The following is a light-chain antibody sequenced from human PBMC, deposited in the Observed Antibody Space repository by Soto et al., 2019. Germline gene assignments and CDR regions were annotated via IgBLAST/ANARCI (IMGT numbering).Light chain of an antibody. Sequence: QSALTQPPSVSGSPGQSVTISCTGTSSDVGNYNRVSWYQQPPGTAPKLMIYEVNNRPSGVPDRFSGSKSGNTASLTISGLQAEDEADYYCNSYTTSSTHVFGTGTKLTVL. CDR1: SSDVGNYNR. J-gene: IGLJ1*01. CDR2: EVN. CDR3: NSYTTSSTHV. V-gene: IGLV2-18*02.